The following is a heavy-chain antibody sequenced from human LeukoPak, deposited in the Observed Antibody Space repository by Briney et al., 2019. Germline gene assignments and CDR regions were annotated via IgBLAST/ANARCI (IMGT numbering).Heavy chain of an antibody. CDR2: MNPNSGNT. J-gene: IGHJ6*03. CDR3: ARAASWSPIGDSYYYMDV. CDR1: GYTFTSYD. D-gene: IGHD6-13*01. V-gene: IGHV1-8*01. Sequence: ASVKVSCKASGYTFTSYDINWVRQATGQGLEWMGWMNPNSGNTGYAQKFQGRVTMTRDTSISTVYMELSGLRSEDTAVYYWARAASWSPIGDSYYYMDVWGKGTTVAISS.